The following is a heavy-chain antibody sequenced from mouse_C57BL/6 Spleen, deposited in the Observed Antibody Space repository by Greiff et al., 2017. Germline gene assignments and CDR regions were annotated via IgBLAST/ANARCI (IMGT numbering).Heavy chain of an antibody. V-gene: IGHV5-9-1*02. CDR2: ISRGGDYI. CDR1: GFTFSSYA. CDR3: TREGNYYGSSVYYFDY. J-gene: IGHJ2*01. D-gene: IGHD1-1*01. Sequence: EVQLVESGEGLVKPGGSLKLSCAASGFTFSSYAMSWVRQTPEKRLEWVAYISRGGDYIYYADTVKGRFTISRDNASNTLYLQMSSLKSEDTAMYYCTREGNYYGSSVYYFDYWGQGTTLTVSA.